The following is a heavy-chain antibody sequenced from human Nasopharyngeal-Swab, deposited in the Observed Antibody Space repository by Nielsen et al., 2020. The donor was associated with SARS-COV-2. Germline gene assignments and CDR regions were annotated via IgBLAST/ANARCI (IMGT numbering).Heavy chain of an antibody. Sequence: RQAPGKGLEWIGEINHSGSTNYNPSLKSRVTISVDTSKNQFSLKLSSVTAADTAVYYCARGYPRIGDYYYGTDVWGQGTTVTVSS. V-gene: IGHV4-34*01. CDR3: ARGYPRIGDYYYGTDV. J-gene: IGHJ6*02. CDR2: INHSGST. D-gene: IGHD2/OR15-2a*01.